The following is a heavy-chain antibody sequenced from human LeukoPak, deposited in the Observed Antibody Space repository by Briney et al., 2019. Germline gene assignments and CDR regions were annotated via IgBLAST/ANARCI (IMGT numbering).Heavy chain of an antibody. D-gene: IGHD3-22*01. CDR2: ISAYNGNT. CDR3: ARPYYDSSAPPYDY. J-gene: IGHJ4*02. V-gene: IGHV1-18*01. CDR1: GYTFTSYG. Sequence: ASVTVSFKASGYTFTSYGISWVRQAPAQGLEGMGWISAYNGNTNYAQKLQGRVTMTTDTSTSTAYMELRSLRSDDTAVYYCARPYYDSSAPPYDYWGQGTLVTVSS.